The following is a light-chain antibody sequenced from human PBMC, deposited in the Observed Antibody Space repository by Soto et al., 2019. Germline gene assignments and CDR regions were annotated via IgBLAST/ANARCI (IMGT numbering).Light chain of an antibody. J-gene: IGLJ1*01. CDR1: SSDVGGYNY. CDR2: DVI. CDR3: SSYTSSSTYV. V-gene: IGLV2-14*01. Sequence: QPVLTQPASVSGAPGQSITISCTGTSSDVGGYNYVSWYQQHPGEAPKLMIYDVINRPSGVSNRFSGSKSGNTASLTISGLQAEDEADYYCSSYTSSSTYVFGTGTKVTVL.